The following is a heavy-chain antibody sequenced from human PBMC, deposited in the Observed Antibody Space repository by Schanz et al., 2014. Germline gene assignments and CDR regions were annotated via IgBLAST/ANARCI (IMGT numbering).Heavy chain of an antibody. J-gene: IGHJ4*02. CDR3: VRAGYETTGYYHLESWVGDYFDS. CDR2: INTDETTT. Sequence: EVKLVESGGGLVQPGGSLRLSCAASGSTFSAYWMHWVRQVPGKGLVWIARINTDETTTKYADSVRGRFTISRDNSKNMGYLQMNSLRAEDTAVYYCVRAGYETTGYYHLESWVGDYFDSWGQGALVTVSS. CDR1: GSTFSAYW. V-gene: IGHV3-74*01. D-gene: IGHD3-22*01.